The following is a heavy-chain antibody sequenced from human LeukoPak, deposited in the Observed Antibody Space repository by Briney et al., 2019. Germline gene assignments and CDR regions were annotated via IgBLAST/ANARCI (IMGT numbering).Heavy chain of an antibody. Sequence: SETLSLTCTVSGGSISSGGHYWSWIRQHPGKGLGWIGYIYYSGSTYYNPSLKSRVTISVDTSKNQFSLKLSSVTAADTAVYYCASRLRFLEWLLPSDDDAFDIWGQGTMVTVSS. D-gene: IGHD3-3*01. CDR3: ASRLRFLEWLLPSDDDAFDI. CDR1: GGSISSGGHY. J-gene: IGHJ3*02. CDR2: IYYSGST. V-gene: IGHV4-31*03.